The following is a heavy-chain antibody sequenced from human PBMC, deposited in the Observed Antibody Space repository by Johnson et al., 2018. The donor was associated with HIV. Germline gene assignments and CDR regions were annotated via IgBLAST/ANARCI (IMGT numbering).Heavy chain of an antibody. V-gene: IGHV3-15*01. CDR2: IKSKTDGGTT. CDR3: AKDIASGYTNGGTLDI. CDR1: GFTFSNAW. J-gene: IGHJ3*02. Sequence: VQLVESGGGLVQPGRSLKLSCAASGFTFSNAWMSWVRQAPGKGLEWVGRIKSKTDGGTTDYAAPVKGRFTISRDDSKNTLYLQMNSLKTEDTAVYYCAKDIASGYTNGGTLDIWGQGTMVTVSS. D-gene: IGHD6-19*01.